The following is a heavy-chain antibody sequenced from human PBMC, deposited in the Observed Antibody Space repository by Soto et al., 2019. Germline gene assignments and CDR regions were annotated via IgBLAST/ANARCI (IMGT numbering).Heavy chain of an antibody. CDR1: GFTFSSYW. J-gene: IGHJ4*02. CDR2: IDSVGSPT. V-gene: IGHV3-74*01. D-gene: IGHD5-12*01. CDR3: ARGASGYGNFDY. Sequence: EVQLVESGGGLVQPGGSLRLSCTASGFTFSSYWMHWVRQAPGKGLVWVSRIDSVGSPTNYADFVKGRFTISRDNAKNTLYLQMNSLRVEDTAVYYCARGASGYGNFDYWGQGTLVTVSS.